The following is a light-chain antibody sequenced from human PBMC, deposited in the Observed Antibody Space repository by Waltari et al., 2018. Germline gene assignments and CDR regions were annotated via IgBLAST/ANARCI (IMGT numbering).Light chain of an antibody. CDR2: GAS. J-gene: IGKJ4*01. V-gene: IGKV1-39*01. CDR3: QQSYT. Sequence: DIQITQSQSPLAASVAEKVTITCRASQRNSEYLNWYQQKPGKAPKLLIYGASSLQSGVPSKFSGSGSGTDFTLSITSLQPEDSATYYCQQSYTFGGGTKVEIK. CDR1: QRNSEY.